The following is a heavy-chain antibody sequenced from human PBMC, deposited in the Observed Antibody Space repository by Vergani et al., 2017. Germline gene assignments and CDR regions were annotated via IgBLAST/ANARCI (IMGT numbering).Heavy chain of an antibody. CDR1: GFSFGDYA. Sequence: EVQLVESGGGLVPPGRSLRLPCAAPGFSFGDYAMTWVRQAPGKGLEWVAFIRNKAYGGTTEYAASVKGRFTISRDDSKRLAYLQLSGLKTEDTAVYFCSRGRGYSFGYSDYWGQGTLVTVSS. J-gene: IGHJ4*02. V-gene: IGHV3-49*04. D-gene: IGHD5-18*01. CDR2: IRNKAYGGTT. CDR3: SRGRGYSFGYSDY.